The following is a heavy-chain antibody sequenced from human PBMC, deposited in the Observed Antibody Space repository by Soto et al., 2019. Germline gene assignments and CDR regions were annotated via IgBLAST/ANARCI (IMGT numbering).Heavy chain of an antibody. Sequence: SETLSLTCTVSGGSITNYYWSWIRQPPGRGLEWIGYIYSSGTTSYNPSLGSRLTIFVDTSRNQFSLQLASVTAADTAVYYCAGRGHTMLRGTNPYYMDVWGKGTTVNVSS. J-gene: IGHJ6*03. CDR2: IYSSGTT. CDR3: AGRGHTMLRGTNPYYMDV. CDR1: GGSITNYY. D-gene: IGHD1-1*01. V-gene: IGHV4-4*08.